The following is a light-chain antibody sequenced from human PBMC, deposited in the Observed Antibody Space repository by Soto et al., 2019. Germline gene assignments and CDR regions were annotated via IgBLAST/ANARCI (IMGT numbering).Light chain of an antibody. CDR3: QQYGSSPLT. J-gene: IGKJ1*01. CDR1: QSLSSTY. CDR2: GAS. Sequence: EIVLTQSPGTLSLSPGERTTISCRASQSLSSTYLAWYQQKPGQAPRLLIYGASNRATGIPDRFSGSGSGTDFSLTINRPEPEDFAVYYCQQYGSSPLTFGQGTKVEIK. V-gene: IGKV3-20*01.